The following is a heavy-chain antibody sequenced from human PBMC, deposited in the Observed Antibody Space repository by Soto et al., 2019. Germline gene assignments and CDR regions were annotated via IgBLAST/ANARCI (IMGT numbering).Heavy chain of an antibody. V-gene: IGHV3-23*01. J-gene: IGHJ4*02. CDR2: ISGSGGST. CDR1: GFTFSNYA. Sequence: EVQLLESGGALLHPGGSLSLSCAASGFTFSNYAVTWVGQAQGKGREWVSTISGSGGSTYYADSVKGRFTISRDNSKNTLYLQMNSLRAEDTAVYYCAKDQGSSWYEIDYWGQGTLVTVSS. D-gene: IGHD6-13*01. CDR3: AKDQGSSWYEIDY.